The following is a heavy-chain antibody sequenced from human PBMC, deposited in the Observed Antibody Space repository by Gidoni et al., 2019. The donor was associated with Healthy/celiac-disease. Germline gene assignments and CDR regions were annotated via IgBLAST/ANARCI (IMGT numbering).Heavy chain of an antibody. D-gene: IGHD2-2*01. CDR1: GGSFSGYY. J-gene: IGHJ4*02. Sequence: QVQLQQWGAGLLKPSETLSLTCAVYGGSFSGYYWSWIRQPPGKGLEWIGEINHSGSTNYNPSLKSRVTISVETSKNQFSLKLSSVTAADTAVYYCASMDCSSTSCYLDYWGQGTLVTVSS. CDR3: ASMDCSSTSCYLDY. CDR2: INHSGST. V-gene: IGHV4-34*01.